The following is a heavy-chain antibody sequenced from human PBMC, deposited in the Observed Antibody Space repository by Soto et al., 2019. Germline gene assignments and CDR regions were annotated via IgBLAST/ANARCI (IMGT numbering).Heavy chain of an antibody. Sequence: PGESLKISCKGSGYSFTSYWIGWVRQMPGKGLEWMGIIYPGDSDTRYSPSFQGQVTISADKSISTAYLQWSSLKASDTAMYYCARHWKGYSSSYYYYYYYKDVWGKGTTDTVSS. J-gene: IGHJ6*03. V-gene: IGHV5-51*01. CDR3: ARHWKGYSSSYYYYYYYKDV. D-gene: IGHD6-13*01. CDR1: GYSFTSYW. CDR2: IYPGDSDT.